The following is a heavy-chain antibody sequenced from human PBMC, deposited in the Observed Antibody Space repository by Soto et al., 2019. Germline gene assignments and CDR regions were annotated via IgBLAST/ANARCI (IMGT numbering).Heavy chain of an antibody. D-gene: IGHD5-18*01. CDR1: GLTLSSYD. J-gene: IGHJ4*02. CDR2: IGGGGNST. V-gene: IGHV3-23*03. CDR3: WKTARPNTALCGTRGRDL. Sequence: PGGSLRLSCAAVGLTLSSYDMGGVRQAPGKGLQWVSDIGGGGNSTEFAESVKCRFTISRDRSKTTLCLQMNSPRVGDTAVYHCWKTARPNTALCGTRGRDLWGQGTLVTVSS.